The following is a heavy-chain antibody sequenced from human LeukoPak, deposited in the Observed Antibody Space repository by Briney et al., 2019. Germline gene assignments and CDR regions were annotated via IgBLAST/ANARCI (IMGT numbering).Heavy chain of an antibody. D-gene: IGHD6-19*01. CDR3: AKPSGAWYPNFDD. J-gene: IGHJ4*01. Sequence: GGSLRLSCEVSEFTFSSYAMAWVRQAPGGGVEWVSTLSGSGGSTYYADSVRGRFTISRDNSKNTLFLQMNSLRAEDTAVYYCAKPSGAWYPNFDDWGHGILVT. CDR2: LSGSGGST. CDR1: EFTFSSYA. V-gene: IGHV3-23*01.